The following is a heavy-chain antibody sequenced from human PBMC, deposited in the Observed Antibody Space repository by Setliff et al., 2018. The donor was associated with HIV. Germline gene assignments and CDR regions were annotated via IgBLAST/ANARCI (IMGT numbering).Heavy chain of an antibody. J-gene: IGHJ3*02. V-gene: IGHV3-9*01. CDR3: ARDRIDIISDEPRDAFDI. Sequence: GGSLRLSCAASGFTFDDYAMHWVRQAPGKGLEWVSSISWNSDSIGYADSVKGRFTTSRDNAKNSLYLQMNSLRAEDTAVYYCARDRIDIISDEPRDAFDIWGQGTMVTVSS. CDR2: ISWNSDSI. CDR1: GFTFDDYA. D-gene: IGHD2-15*01.